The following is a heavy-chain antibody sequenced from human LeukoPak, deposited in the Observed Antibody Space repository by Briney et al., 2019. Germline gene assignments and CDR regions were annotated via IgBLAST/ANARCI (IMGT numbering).Heavy chain of an antibody. J-gene: IGHJ4*02. V-gene: IGHV3-48*01. CDR1: GFTFSSYS. CDR3: ARDELGISY. CDR2: ISSSSSTI. Sequence: PGGSLRLPCAASGFTFSSYSMNWVRQAPGKGLEWVSYISSSSSTIYYADSVKGRFAISRDNAKNSLYLQMNSLRAEDTAVYYCARDELGISYWGQGTPVTVSS. D-gene: IGHD7-27*01.